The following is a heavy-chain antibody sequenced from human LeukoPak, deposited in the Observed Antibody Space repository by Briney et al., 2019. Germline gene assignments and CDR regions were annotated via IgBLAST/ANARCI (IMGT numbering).Heavy chain of an antibody. Sequence: SETLSLTCTVSGGSISGSNYHWGCIRQPPGKGLEWVGNVYHSGSAFYNESLRGRTTISVDTSKNQFSLKQTSVTAADTAVYYCAREPNVWGQGILVTVSS. V-gene: IGHV4-39*07. CDR2: VYHSGSA. CDR3: AREPNV. J-gene: IGHJ4*02. CDR1: GGSISGSNYH.